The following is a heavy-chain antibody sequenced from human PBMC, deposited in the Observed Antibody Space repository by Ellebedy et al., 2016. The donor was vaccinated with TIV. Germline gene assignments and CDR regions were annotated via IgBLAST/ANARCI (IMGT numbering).Heavy chain of an antibody. CDR3: AGIADVRFDP. CDR1: GFTFSSYG. J-gene: IGHJ5*02. V-gene: IGHV3-33*03. D-gene: IGHD3-10*02. CDR2: IWYDGSNK. Sequence: GESLKISCAASGFTFSSYGMHWVRQAPGKGLEWVAVIWYDGSNKYYADSVKGRFTISRDNAKNSLYLRMNSLRAEDTAVYYCAGIADVRFDPWGQGTLVSVSS.